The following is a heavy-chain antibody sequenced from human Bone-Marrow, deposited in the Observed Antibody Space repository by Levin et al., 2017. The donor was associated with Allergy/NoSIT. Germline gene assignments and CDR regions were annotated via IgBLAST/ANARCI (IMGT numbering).Heavy chain of an antibody. J-gene: IGHJ6*02. V-gene: IGHV3-7*03. D-gene: IGHD3-10*02. CDR3: ARELFHFMDR. Sequence: SWVRQAPGKGLEWVANIKHDGTKEYYLDSVKGRFTISRDPAKNSLYLHMNSLRVEDTAVYYCARELFHFMDRWGQGTTVTVSS. CDR2: IKHDGTKE.